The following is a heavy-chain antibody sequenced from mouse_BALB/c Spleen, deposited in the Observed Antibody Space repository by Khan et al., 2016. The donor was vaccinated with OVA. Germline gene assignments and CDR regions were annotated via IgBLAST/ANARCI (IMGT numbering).Heavy chain of an antibody. CDR1: GFTFTSYG. CDR3: ATSYFYGYYFDY. V-gene: IGHV5-17*02. J-gene: IGHJ2*01. CDR2: ISSDSNTI. D-gene: IGHD1-1*01. Sequence: EVQGVESGGGLVQSGGSRKLSCAASGFTFTSYGMHWIRQAPEKGLEWVAYISSDSNTIYYADTVKGRFTISRDNPKKTLFLQMTSLRSGDTAMYFCATSYFYGYYFDYWGQGTTLTVSS.